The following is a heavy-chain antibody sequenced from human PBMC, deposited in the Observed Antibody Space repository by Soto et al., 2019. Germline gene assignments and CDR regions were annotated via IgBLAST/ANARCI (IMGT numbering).Heavy chain of an antibody. CDR2: MNPNSGNT. CDR3: ASGINYYDSGDEAFEI. V-gene: IGHV1-8*01. D-gene: IGHD3-10*01. J-gene: IGHJ3*02. CDR1: GYTFTSYD. Sequence: QVQLVQSGAEVKKPGASVKVSCKASGYTFTSYDINWVRQATGQGLEWMGWMNPNSGNTGYAQKFQGRVTMTRNTSISTAYMELSSLRSADTAVYYCASGINYYDSGDEAFEIWGQGTMVTVSS.